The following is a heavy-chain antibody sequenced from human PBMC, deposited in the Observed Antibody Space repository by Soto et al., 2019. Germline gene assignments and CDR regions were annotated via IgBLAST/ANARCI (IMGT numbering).Heavy chain of an antibody. CDR2: INSDGSST. CDR1: GFTFSSYW. J-gene: IGHJ4*02. Sequence: GGSLRLSCAASGFTFSSYWMHWVRQAPGKGLVWVSRINSDGSSTSYADSVKGRFTISRDNAKNTLFLQMNSLRAEDTAVYYCARNYYGSGSLYWGQGTLVTVSS. D-gene: IGHD3-10*01. V-gene: IGHV3-74*01. CDR3: ARNYYGSGSLY.